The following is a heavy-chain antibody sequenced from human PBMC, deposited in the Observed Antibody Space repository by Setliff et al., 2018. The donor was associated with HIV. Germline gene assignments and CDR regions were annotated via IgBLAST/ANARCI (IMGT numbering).Heavy chain of an antibody. Sequence: LRLSCAASGFTFSSYSMNWVLRAPGKGLEWVSSISSSSYYIYYADSVKGRFTISRDNAKNSLYLQMNSLRAEDTAVYYCARAVHSGWYYFDYWGQGTLVTVSS. CDR3: ARAVHSGWYYFDY. D-gene: IGHD6-19*01. V-gene: IGHV3-21*01. J-gene: IGHJ4*02. CDR2: ISSSSYYI. CDR1: GFTFSSYS.